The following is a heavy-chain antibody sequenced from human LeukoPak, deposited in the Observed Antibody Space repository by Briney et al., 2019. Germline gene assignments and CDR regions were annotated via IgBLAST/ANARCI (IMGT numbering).Heavy chain of an antibody. J-gene: IGHJ6*03. Sequence: SETLSLTCTVSGYSISSGYYWGWIRQPPGKGLEWIGSIYHSGSTYYNPSLKSRVTISVDTSKNQFSLKLSSVTAADTAVYYCARVRSSSEYYYYYMDVWGKGTTVTVS. CDR3: ARVRSSSEYYYYYMDV. CDR1: GYSISSGYY. D-gene: IGHD6-6*01. CDR2: IYHSGST. V-gene: IGHV4-38-2*02.